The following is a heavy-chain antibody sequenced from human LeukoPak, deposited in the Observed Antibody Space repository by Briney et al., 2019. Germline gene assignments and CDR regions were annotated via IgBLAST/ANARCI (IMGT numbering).Heavy chain of an antibody. CDR1: GYTFTSYG. D-gene: IGHD3-22*01. CDR2: ISAYNGNT. Sequence: GASVKVSCKASGYTFTSYGISWVRQAPGQGLEWMGWISAYNGNTNYAQKLQGRVTMTTDTSTSTAYMELRSLRSDDTAVYYCARDKGYYDSSGSLIWGQGTLVTVSS. J-gene: IGHJ4*02. V-gene: IGHV1-18*01. CDR3: ARDKGYYDSSGSLI.